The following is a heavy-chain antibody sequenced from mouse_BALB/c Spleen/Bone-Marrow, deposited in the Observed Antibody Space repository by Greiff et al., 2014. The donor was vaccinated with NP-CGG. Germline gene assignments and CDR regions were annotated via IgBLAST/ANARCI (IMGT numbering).Heavy chain of an antibody. Sequence: VQLQQSGAELVKPGASVKLSCTASGFNIKDTYMHWVKQRPEQGLEWIGRIDPANGNTKYDPKFQGKATITADTSSNTAYLQLSSLTSGDTAVYYCAKSSGYYFDYWGQGTTLTVSS. CDR2: IDPANGNT. J-gene: IGHJ2*01. V-gene: IGHV14-3*02. D-gene: IGHD3-1*01. CDR1: GFNIKDTY. CDR3: AKSSGYYFDY.